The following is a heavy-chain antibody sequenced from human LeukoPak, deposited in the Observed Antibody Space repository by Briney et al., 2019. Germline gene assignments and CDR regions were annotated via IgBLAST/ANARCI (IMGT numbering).Heavy chain of an antibody. Sequence: ASVKDSCKASGYTFTAFYIYWVRQAPRQSLEWMAWINPNTGGTNYAQVFQGRVTLTRDTSISTVYMEVTRLKFDDTAIYYCARDRSRGSGQFDPWGQGTLVTVSS. J-gene: IGHJ5*02. CDR3: ARDRSRGSGQFDP. CDR2: INPNTGGT. D-gene: IGHD3-10*01. V-gene: IGHV1-2*02. CDR1: GYTFTAFY.